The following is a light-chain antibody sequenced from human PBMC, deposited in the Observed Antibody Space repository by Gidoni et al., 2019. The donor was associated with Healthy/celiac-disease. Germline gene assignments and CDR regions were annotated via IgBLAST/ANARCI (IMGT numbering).Light chain of an antibody. CDR1: QSVSSY. CDR2: DAS. Sequence: DIVLTQSPATLSSSPGERATLSCRASQSVSSYLAWYQQKPGQAPRLLIYDASNRATGIPARFSGSGSGTDFTLTISSLEPEDFAVYYCQQRSNYTFGQGTKLEIK. J-gene: IGKJ2*01. CDR3: QQRSNYT. V-gene: IGKV3-11*01.